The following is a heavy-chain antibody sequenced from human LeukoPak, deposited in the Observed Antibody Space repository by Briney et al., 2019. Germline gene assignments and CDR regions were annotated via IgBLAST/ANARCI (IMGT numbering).Heavy chain of an antibody. D-gene: IGHD3-10*01. CDR2: ITSSSTYI. CDR1: GFTFTTYI. CDR3: AKDGWLESGRTPFYFDS. Sequence: GGSLRLSSAASGFTFTTYIINWVRQAPGEGLEWVSSITSSSTYIYYADSLKGRFTTSRDNAKKSLYLQMNSLRAEDTAVYYCAKDGWLESGRTPFYFDSWGQGTLVTVSS. J-gene: IGHJ4*02. V-gene: IGHV3-21*01.